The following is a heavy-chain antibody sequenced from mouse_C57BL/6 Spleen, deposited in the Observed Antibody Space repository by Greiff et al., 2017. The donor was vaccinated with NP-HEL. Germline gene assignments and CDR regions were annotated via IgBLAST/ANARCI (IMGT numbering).Heavy chain of an antibody. Sequence: EVKLMESGAELVRPGASAKLSCTASGFNIKDYYMHWVKQRPEQGLEWIGRIDPEDGDTEYAPKFQGKATMTADTSSNTAYLQLSSLTSEDTAVYYCTTTVQVYYAMDYWGQGTSVTVSS. CDR2: IDPEDGDT. V-gene: IGHV14-1*01. J-gene: IGHJ4*01. D-gene: IGHD1-1*01. CDR3: TTTVQVYYAMDY. CDR1: GFNIKDYY.